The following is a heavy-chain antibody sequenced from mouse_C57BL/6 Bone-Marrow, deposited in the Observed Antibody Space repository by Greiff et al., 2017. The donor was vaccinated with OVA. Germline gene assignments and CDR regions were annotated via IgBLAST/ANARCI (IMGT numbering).Heavy chain of an antibody. D-gene: IGHD4-1*01. Sequence: VKLMESGPGLVAPSQSLSITCTVSGFSLTSYAISWVRQPPGKGLEWLGVIWTGGGTNYNSALKSRLSISKDNSKSQVFLKMNSLQTDDTARYYCARRLGRRGDAMDYWGQGTSVTVSS. V-gene: IGHV2-9-1*01. CDR1: GFSLTSYA. J-gene: IGHJ4*01. CDR3: ARRLGRRGDAMDY. CDR2: IWTGGGT.